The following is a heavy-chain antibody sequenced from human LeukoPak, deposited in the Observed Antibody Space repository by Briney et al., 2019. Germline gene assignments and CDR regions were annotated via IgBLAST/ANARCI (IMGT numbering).Heavy chain of an antibody. CDR2: ISSSSTYI. CDR1: GFTFSSYS. Sequence: KPGGSLRLSCVVSGFTFSSYSMNWVRQAPGKGLEWVSFISSSSTYIYYADSMKGRFTISRDDAKNSLHLQMDSLRAEDTAVYYCGGNYWGQGTRVTVSS. V-gene: IGHV3-21*01. J-gene: IGHJ4*02. CDR3: GGNY.